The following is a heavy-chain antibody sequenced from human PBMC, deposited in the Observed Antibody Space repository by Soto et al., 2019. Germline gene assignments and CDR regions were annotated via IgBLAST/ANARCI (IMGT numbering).Heavy chain of an antibody. Sequence: ASVKVSCKASGNTFTNYDINWVRQATGQGLEYLGWMNPNSGDTAYVQKFQGRVTMTWDTSITTANMELRSLRSEDTAVYFCARGVKYGAYSRWFDPWG. J-gene: IGHJ5*02. CDR1: GNTFTNYD. V-gene: IGHV1-8*01. CDR2: MNPNSGDT. D-gene: IGHD4-17*01. CDR3: ARGVKYGAYSRWFDP.